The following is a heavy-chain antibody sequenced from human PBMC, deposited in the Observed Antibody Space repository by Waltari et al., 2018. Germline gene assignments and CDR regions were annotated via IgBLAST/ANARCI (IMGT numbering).Heavy chain of an antibody. CDR3: ARASISRDTGNTFDS. Sequence: EVHLVESGGGLVRPGGSLRLSCAASGCTFSSFWLPGVRKAPGKGPQWVARISGDGAGTHYADSVRGRFTISRDNANNMVYLQMNSLSDDDTATYFCARASISRDTGNTFDSWGQGNLVTVSS. CDR2: ISGDGAGT. V-gene: IGHV3-74*01. D-gene: IGHD5-18*01. CDR1: GCTFSSFW. J-gene: IGHJ4*02.